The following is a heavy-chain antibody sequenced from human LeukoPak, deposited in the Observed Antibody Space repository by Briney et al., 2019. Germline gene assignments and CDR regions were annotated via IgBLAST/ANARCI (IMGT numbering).Heavy chain of an antibody. CDR1: DGSISCGGYY. J-gene: IGHJ4*02. V-gene: IGHV4-30-4*08. CDR3: ARVQGSNWPFDY. Sequence: SETLSLTCTVSDGSISCGGYYWSSIPQPPGDGLERIGYIYSSGSTFYNPSLKNRVTISRDTSKNQFSLKLSPVTAADTAVYFCARVQGSNWPFDYWGQGTLVTVSS. D-gene: IGHD4-11*01. CDR2: IYSSGST.